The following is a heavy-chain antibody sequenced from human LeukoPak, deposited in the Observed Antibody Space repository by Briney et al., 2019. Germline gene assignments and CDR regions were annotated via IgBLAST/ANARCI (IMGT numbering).Heavy chain of an antibody. CDR2: INHSGST. V-gene: IGHV4-34*01. Sequence: PSETLSLTRAVYGGSFSGYYWSWIRQPPGKGLEWIGEINHSGSTNYNPSLKSRVTISVDTSKNQFSLKLSSVTAADTAVYYCARGYVMYYDFWSGQHHTLDYWGQGTLVTVSS. D-gene: IGHD3-3*01. CDR1: GGSFSGYY. CDR3: ARGYVMYYDFWSGQHHTLDY. J-gene: IGHJ4*02.